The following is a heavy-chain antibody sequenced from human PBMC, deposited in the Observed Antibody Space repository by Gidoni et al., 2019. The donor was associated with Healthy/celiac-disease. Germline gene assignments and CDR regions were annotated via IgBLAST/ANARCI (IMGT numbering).Heavy chain of an antibody. D-gene: IGHD2-15*01. J-gene: IGHJ4*02. CDR1: GFTFSSYS. CDR2: ISSSSSTI. V-gene: IGHV3-48*01. Sequence: EVQLVESGGALVQPGGSLRLSCAASGFTFSSYSMNWVRQAPGKGLEWVSYISSSSSTISYADSVKGRFTISRDNAKNSLYLQMNSLRAEDTAVYYCARADKYGGTEDYWGQGTLVTVSS. CDR3: ARADKYGGTEDY.